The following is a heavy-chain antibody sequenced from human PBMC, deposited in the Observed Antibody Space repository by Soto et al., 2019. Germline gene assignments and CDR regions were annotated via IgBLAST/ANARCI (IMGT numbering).Heavy chain of an antibody. CDR2: IYTSGST. CDR1: GGSISSYY. D-gene: IGHD2-2*02. V-gene: IGHV4-4*07. Sequence: SSETLSLTCTVSGGSISSYYWSWIRQPAGKGLEWIGRIYTSGSTSYNPSLKSRVTMSVDTSKNQFSLKLSSVTAADTAVYYCARVQPVYCSSTSCYKGLFDYWGQGTLVTVSS. CDR3: ARVQPVYCSSTSCYKGLFDY. J-gene: IGHJ4*02.